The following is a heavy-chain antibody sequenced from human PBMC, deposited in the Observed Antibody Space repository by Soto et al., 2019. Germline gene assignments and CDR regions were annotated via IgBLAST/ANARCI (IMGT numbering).Heavy chain of an antibody. Sequence: GGSLRLSCAASGFTFSSYAMHWVRQAPGKGLEWVAVISYDGSNKYYADSVKGRFTISRDNSKNTLYLQMNSLRAEDTAVYYCARDIKYGMDVWGQGTTVTVSS. CDR2: ISYDGSNK. V-gene: IGHV3-30-3*01. J-gene: IGHJ6*02. CDR3: ARDIKYGMDV. CDR1: GFTFSSYA.